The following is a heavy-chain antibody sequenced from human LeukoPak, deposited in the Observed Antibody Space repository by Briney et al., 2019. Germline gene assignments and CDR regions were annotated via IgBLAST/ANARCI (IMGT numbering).Heavy chain of an antibody. J-gene: IGHJ3*02. V-gene: IGHV4-34*01. CDR1: GGSFSGYY. CDR3: AREKLWFGNSYDAFDI. D-gene: IGHD3-10*01. CDR2: INHSGST. Sequence: SETLSLTCAVYGGSFSGYYWSWIRQPPGEGLEWIGEINHSGSTNYNPSLKSRVTISVDTSKNQFSLKLSSVTAADTAVYYCAREKLWFGNSYDAFDIWGQGTMVTVSS.